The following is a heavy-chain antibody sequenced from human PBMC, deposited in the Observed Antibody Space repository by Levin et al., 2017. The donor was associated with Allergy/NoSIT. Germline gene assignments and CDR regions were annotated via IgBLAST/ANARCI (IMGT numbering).Heavy chain of an antibody. CDR3: ARMAVAVSRPRGRVPYGMDV. J-gene: IGHJ6*02. D-gene: IGHD6-19*01. V-gene: IGHV3-21*01. CDR2: ISSSSSYI. Sequence: GGSLRLSCAASGFTFSSYSMNWVRQAPGKGLEWVSSISSSSSYIYYADSVKGRFTISRDNAKNSLYLQMNSLRAEDTAVYYCARMAVAVSRPRGRVPYGMDVWGQGTTVTVSS. CDR1: GFTFSSYS.